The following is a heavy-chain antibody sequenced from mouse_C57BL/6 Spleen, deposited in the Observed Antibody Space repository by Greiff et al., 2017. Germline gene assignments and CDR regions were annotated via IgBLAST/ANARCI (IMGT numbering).Heavy chain of an antibody. J-gene: IGHJ3*01. CDR1: GFNIKDYY. V-gene: IGHV14-2*01. Sequence: VQLQQSGAELVKPGASVKLSCTASGFNIKDYYMNWVKQRTEQGLEGIGRIDPEDGETKSAPKFKGKATITADTSSNTAYLQLSSLTSDDTAVYYCARDDSETWFAYWCQGTLVTVSA. CDR2: IDPEDGET. D-gene: IGHD2-4*01. CDR3: ARDDSETWFAY.